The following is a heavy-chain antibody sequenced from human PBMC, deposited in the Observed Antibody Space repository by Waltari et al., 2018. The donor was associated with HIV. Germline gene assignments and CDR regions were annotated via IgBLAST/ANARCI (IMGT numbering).Heavy chain of an antibody. CDR1: GGSISSSSYY. J-gene: IGHJ4*02. V-gene: IGHV4-39*07. Sequence: QLQLQESGPGLVKPSETLSLTCTVSGGSISSSSYYWGWIRQPPGKGLEWIGSIYYSGSTYYNPSLKSRVTISVDTSKNQFSLKLSSVTAADTAVYYCARGGVVVIRDFDYWGQGTLVTVSS. CDR3: ARGGVVVIRDFDY. D-gene: IGHD3-22*01. CDR2: IYYSGST.